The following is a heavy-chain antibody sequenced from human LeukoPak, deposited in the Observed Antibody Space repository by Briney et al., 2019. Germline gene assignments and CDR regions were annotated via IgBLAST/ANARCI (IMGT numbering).Heavy chain of an antibody. CDR3: ARLKQQQLPDI. V-gene: IGHV4-38-2*01. J-gene: IGHJ3*02. D-gene: IGHD6-13*01. CDR1: GYSISSGYY. Sequence: SETLSLTCAVSGYSISSGYYWGWIRQPPGKGLEWIGSIYHSGSTYYNPSLKSRVTISVDTSKNQFSLKLSSVTAADMAVYYCARLKQQQLPDIWGQGTMDTVSS. CDR2: IYHSGST.